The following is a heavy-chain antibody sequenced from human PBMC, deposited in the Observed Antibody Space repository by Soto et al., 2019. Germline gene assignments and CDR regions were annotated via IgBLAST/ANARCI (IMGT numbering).Heavy chain of an antibody. CDR3: AGVRDYVFDF. CDR2: IYTTGSS. CDR1: GGSMSSYY. V-gene: IGHV4-4*07. Sequence: LSLTCTVSGGSMSSYYWSWIRQPAGKGLEWIGRIYTTGSSNYKPSLKSRVTMSIDTSKNQFSLRLRSVTAADTAVYYCAGVRDYVFDFWGQGTLVTVSS. J-gene: IGHJ4*02. D-gene: IGHD3-10*02.